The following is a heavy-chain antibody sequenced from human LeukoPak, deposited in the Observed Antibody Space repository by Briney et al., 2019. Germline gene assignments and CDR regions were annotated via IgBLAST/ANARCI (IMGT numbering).Heavy chain of an antibody. J-gene: IGHJ6*03. D-gene: IGHD3-22*01. V-gene: IGHV3-23*01. Sequence: PGGSLRLSCAASGFTFSSYAMSWVRQAPGKGLEWVSAISGSGGSTYYADSVKGRFTISRDNSKNTLYLQMNSLRAEDTAVYYCASLPSMIGYRGYYMDVWGKGTTVTVSS. CDR3: ASLPSMIGYRGYYMDV. CDR1: GFTFSSYA. CDR2: ISGSGGST.